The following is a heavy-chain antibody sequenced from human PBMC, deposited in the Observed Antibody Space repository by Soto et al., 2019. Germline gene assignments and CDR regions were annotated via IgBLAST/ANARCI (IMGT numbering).Heavy chain of an antibody. CDR1: GFTFSSYA. CDR2: ISGSGGST. V-gene: IGHV3-23*01. J-gene: IGHJ4*02. Sequence: EVQLLESGGGLVQPGGSLRLSCAASGFTFSSYAMSWVRQAPGKGLEWVSAISGSGGSTYYADSVKGRFTISRDNSKNTLYLQMSSLRAEDTVVYYCAKENGYSSSWCEFDYWGQGTLVTVSS. D-gene: IGHD6-13*01. CDR3: AKENGYSSSWCEFDY.